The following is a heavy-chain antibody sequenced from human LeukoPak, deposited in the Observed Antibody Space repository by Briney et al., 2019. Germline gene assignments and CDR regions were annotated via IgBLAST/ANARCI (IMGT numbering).Heavy chain of an antibody. CDR2: INHSGST. D-gene: IGHD5-12*01. J-gene: IGHJ4*02. CDR1: GGSFSGYY. V-gene: IGHV4-34*01. Sequence: SETLSLTCAVYGGSFSGYYWSWIRQPPGKGLEWIGEINHSGSTNYNPSLKSRVTISVDTSKNQFSLKLSSVTAADTAVYYCARIRWPRFGPLDYWGQGTLVTVSS. CDR3: ARIRWPRFGPLDY.